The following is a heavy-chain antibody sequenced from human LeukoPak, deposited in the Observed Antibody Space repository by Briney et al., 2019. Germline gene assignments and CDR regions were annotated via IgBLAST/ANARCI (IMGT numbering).Heavy chain of an antibody. D-gene: IGHD2-2*01. CDR2: IYYSGST. J-gene: IGHJ4*02. CDR3: ARGGYCSSTSCYWVGAFDY. CDR1: GGSISSYY. Sequence: TSETLSLTCTVSGGSISSYYWSWIRQPAGEGLEWIGSIYYSGSTYYNPSLKSRVTISVDTSKNQFSLKLSSVTAADTAVYYCARGGYCSSTSCYWVGAFDYWGQGTLVTVSS. V-gene: IGHV4-59*05.